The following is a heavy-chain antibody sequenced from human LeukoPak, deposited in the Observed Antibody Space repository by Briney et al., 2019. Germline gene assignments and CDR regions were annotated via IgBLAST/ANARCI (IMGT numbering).Heavy chain of an antibody. CDR1: GYTFTGYY. CDR3: ATVSVSSSSGFDY. D-gene: IGHD6-6*01. CDR2: INPNSGGT. V-gene: IGHV1-2*02. Sequence: ASVKVSCKASGYTFTGYYMYWVRQAPGQGLEWMGWINPNSGGTKYGQKFQGRIIMTSDTSTSTAYMELNNLRFDDTAVFYCATVSVSSSSGFDYWGQGTLVTVSS. J-gene: IGHJ4*02.